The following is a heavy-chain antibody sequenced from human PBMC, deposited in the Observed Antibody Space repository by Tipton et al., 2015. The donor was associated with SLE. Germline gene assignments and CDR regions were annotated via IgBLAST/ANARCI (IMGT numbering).Heavy chain of an antibody. Sequence: SLRLSCAASGFTFSSYGMHWVRQAPGKGREWVAFIRYDGSNKYYADSVKGRFTISRDNSKNTLYLQMNSLRAEDTAVYYCAKDSAGYDFWSGYYTDQYYYGMDVWGQGTTVTVSS. CDR2: IRYDGSNK. J-gene: IGHJ6*02. D-gene: IGHD3-3*01. CDR3: AKDSAGYDFWSGYYTDQYYYGMDV. CDR1: GFTFSSYG. V-gene: IGHV3-30*02.